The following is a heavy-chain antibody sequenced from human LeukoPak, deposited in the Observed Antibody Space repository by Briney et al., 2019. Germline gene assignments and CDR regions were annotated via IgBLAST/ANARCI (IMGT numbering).Heavy chain of an antibody. CDR3: ATERSNYYDSSGYLHTYFDY. Sequence: ASVKVSCKVSGYTLTELSMHWVRQAPGKGLEWMGGFDPEDGETIYAQKFQGRVTMNEATSTDTAYMELSSLRSEDTAVYYCATERSNYYDSSGYLHTYFDYWGQGTLVTVSS. CDR1: GYTLTELS. V-gene: IGHV1-24*01. CDR2: FDPEDGET. D-gene: IGHD3-22*01. J-gene: IGHJ4*02.